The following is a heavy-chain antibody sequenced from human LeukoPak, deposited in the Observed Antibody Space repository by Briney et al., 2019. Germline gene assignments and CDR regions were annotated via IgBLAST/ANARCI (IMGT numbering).Heavy chain of an antibody. V-gene: IGHV3-7*03. Sequence: GGSLRLSCEASEFSVTTHYMSWVRQAPGKGLEWVANIKQDGSEKYYVDSVKGRFTISRDNAKNSLYLQMNSLRAEDTAVYYCARESVQPFDYWGQGTLVTVSS. J-gene: IGHJ4*02. CDR2: IKQDGSEK. CDR3: ARESVQPFDY. CDR1: EFSVTTHY. D-gene: IGHD6-13*01.